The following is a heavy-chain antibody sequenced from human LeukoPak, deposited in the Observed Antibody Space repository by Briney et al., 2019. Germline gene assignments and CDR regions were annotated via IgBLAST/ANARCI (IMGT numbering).Heavy chain of an antibody. Sequence: GGSLRLSCAASGFTFSDYYMSWIRQAPGKGLEWVSYISSSGSTIYYADSVKGRFTISRDNAKNSLYLQMNSLRAEDTAVYYCASQPPSYYYYGMDVWGQGTTVTVSS. V-gene: IGHV3-11*04. CDR2: ISSSGSTI. CDR3: ASQPPSYYYYGMDV. J-gene: IGHJ6*02. CDR1: GFTFSDYY.